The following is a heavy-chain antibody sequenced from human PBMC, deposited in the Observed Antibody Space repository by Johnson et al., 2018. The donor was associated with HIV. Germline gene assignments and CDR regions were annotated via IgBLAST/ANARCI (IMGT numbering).Heavy chain of an antibody. CDR2: ITSKTDGGTI. CDR1: GFTFSYAW. V-gene: IGHV3-15*01. Sequence: VQLVESGGGLVKPGGSLRLSCAASGFTFSYAWMSWVRQAPGKGLEWVGRITSKTDGGTIDYAAPVKGRFTISRDDSKNTLYLQMNSLKNEDTAVYYCTTDSKWFGELHDALYIWGQGTMVTVSS. D-gene: IGHD3-10*01. CDR3: TTDSKWFGELHDALYI. J-gene: IGHJ3*02.